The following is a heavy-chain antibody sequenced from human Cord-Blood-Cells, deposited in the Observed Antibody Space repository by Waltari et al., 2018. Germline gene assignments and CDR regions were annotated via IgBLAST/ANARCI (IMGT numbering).Heavy chain of an antibody. J-gene: IGHJ4*02. CDR2: IYTSGST. CDR1: GDSISSGTYY. D-gene: IGHD6-6*01. V-gene: IGHV4-61*09. CDR3: ARAFSSIAARYFGY. Sequence: QMQLQESGPGFVKPSQTLSLTCSTPGDSISSGTYYRSWPRQPAGKGLEWMWYIYTSGSTNYNPSLKSRVTISGDTSKNQFSLKLSSVTAADTAVYYCARAFSSIAARYFGYWGQGTLVTVSS.